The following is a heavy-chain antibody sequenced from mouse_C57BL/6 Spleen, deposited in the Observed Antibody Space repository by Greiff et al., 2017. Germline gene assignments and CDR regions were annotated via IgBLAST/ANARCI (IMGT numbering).Heavy chain of an antibody. CDR1: GFTFSNYW. D-gene: IGHD3-2*02. V-gene: IGHV6-3*01. J-gene: IGHJ2*01. Sequence: EVKLMESGGGLVQPGGSMKLSCVASGFTFSNYWMNWVRQSPEKGLEWVAQIRLKSDNYATHYAESVKGRFTISRDDSKSSVYLQMNNLRAEDTGIYYCTAQATRYYFDYWGQGTTLTVSS. CDR2: IRLKSDNYAT. CDR3: TAQATRYYFDY.